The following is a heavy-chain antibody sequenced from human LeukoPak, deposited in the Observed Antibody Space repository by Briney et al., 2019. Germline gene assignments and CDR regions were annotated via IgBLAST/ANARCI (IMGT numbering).Heavy chain of an antibody. Sequence: SETLSLTCTVSGGSISSYYWSWIRQPPGKGPEWIGYIYYSGSTNYNPSLKSRVTISVDTSKNQFSLKLSSVTAADTAVYYCARMKYSGSSISFDYWGQGTLVTVSS. CDR3: ARMKYSGSSISFDY. V-gene: IGHV4-59*08. CDR1: GGSISSYY. J-gene: IGHJ4*02. D-gene: IGHD1-26*01. CDR2: IYYSGST.